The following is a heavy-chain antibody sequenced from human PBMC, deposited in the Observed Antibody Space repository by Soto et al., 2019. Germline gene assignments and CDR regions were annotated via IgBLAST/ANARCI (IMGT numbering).Heavy chain of an antibody. V-gene: IGHV4-34*01. Sequence: SETLSLTCAVYGGSFSGYYWSWIRQPPGKGLEWIGEINHSGSTNYNPSLKSRFTISVDTSKNHFSLKLSFVTAADTAVFYCARRRGDIVVVPAGAWFDPWGQGTRVTVSS. CDR3: ARRRGDIVVVPAGAWFDP. CDR2: INHSGST. CDR1: GGSFSGYY. J-gene: IGHJ5*02. D-gene: IGHD2-2*01.